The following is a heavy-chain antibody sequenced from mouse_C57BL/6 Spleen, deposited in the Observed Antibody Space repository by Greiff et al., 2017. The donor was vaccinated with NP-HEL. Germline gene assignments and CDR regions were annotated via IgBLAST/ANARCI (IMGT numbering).Heavy chain of an antibody. Sequence: VQLQQPGAELVMPGASVKLSCKASGYTFTSYWMHWVKQRPGQGLEWIGEIDPSDSYTNYNQKFKGKSTLTVDKSSSTAYMQLSSLTSEDSAVYYCARNDYEAYWGQGTLVTVSA. V-gene: IGHV1-69*01. CDR3: ARNDYEAY. CDR2: IDPSDSYT. D-gene: IGHD2-4*01. J-gene: IGHJ3*01. CDR1: GYTFTSYW.